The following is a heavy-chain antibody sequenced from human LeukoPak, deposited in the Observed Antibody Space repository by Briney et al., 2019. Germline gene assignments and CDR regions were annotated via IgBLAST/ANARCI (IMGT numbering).Heavy chain of an antibody. CDR3: ARDRNDYLWDHEYAFDI. D-gene: IGHD3-16*01. Sequence: SETLSLTCTVSGDSISSGDYYWSWIRQPPGKGLEWIGYIYYSGSTYYNPSLKSRVTISVDTSKNQFSLKLSSVTAADTAVYYCARDRNDYLWDHEYAFDIWGQGTMVTVSS. V-gene: IGHV4-30-4*08. CDR1: GDSISSGDYY. J-gene: IGHJ3*02. CDR2: IYYSGST.